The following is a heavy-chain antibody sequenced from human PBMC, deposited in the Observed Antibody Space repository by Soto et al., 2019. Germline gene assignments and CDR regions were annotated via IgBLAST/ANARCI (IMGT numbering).Heavy chain of an antibody. D-gene: IGHD3-10*01. J-gene: IGHJ6*02. CDR2: IYYSGST. V-gene: IGHV4-39*01. CDR1: GGSISSSSYY. Sequence: PSETLSLTCTVSGGSISSSSYYWGWIRQPPGKGLEWIGSIYYSGSTYYNPSLKSRVTISVDTSKNQFSLKLSSVTAADTAVYYCARQGDSDESGSYGMDVWGQGTTVTVSS. CDR3: ARQGDSDESGSYGMDV.